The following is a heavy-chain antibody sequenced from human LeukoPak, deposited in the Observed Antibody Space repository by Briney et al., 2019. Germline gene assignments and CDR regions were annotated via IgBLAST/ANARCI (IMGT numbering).Heavy chain of an antibody. CDR2: IYDTGNS. CDR1: GGSFSGYY. CDR3: ARGSVEIFGAGTTYYSDY. V-gene: IGHV4-59*01. Sequence: SETLSLTCAVYGGSFSGYYWSWIRQSPGKGLEWIGYIYDTGNSKFNPSLKSRVDISGDTSKNQFSLKLRSVTAADTAVYDCARGSVEIFGAGTTYYSDYWGQGTLVTVSS. J-gene: IGHJ4*02. D-gene: IGHD3-3*01.